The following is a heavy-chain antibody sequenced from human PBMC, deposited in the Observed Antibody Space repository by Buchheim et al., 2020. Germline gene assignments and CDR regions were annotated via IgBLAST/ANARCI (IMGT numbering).Heavy chain of an antibody. Sequence: QVQLQESGPGLVKPSETLSLTCTVSGGSISSYYWSWIRQPPGKGLEWIGYIYYSGSTNYNPSLKSRVTISVDTSKNQFSLKLSSVTAADTAVYYCARDSGGYYDSSGYYSYYYYGMDVWGQGTT. D-gene: IGHD3-22*01. CDR1: GGSISSYY. CDR2: IYYSGST. J-gene: IGHJ6*02. CDR3: ARDSGGYYDSSGYYSYYYYGMDV. V-gene: IGHV4-59*01.